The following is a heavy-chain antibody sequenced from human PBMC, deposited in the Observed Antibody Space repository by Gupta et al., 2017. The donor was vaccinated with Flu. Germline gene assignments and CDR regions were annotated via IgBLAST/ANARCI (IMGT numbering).Heavy chain of an antibody. V-gene: IGHV4-4*07. D-gene: IGHD6-19*01. CDR1: GGSSSSYH. CDR2: FSNSWRT. Sequence: QVQLQESGPGLVKPSATLSLTCPVSGGSSSSYHWRLLRQPAGTGVECIGRFSNSWRTDYNPSLKSRFTSSVDTSKNQFSLKLSSVTAADTAVYYCARDAPPGQWLVRPPGFDIWGQGTMVTVSS. CDR3: ARDAPPGQWLVRPPGFDI. J-gene: IGHJ3*02.